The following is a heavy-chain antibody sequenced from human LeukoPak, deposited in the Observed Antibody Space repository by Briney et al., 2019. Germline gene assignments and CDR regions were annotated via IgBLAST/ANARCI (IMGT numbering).Heavy chain of an antibody. V-gene: IGHV3-21*01. CDR2: VSSSSSYI. CDR1: GFTFSSYS. D-gene: IGHD3-9*01. CDR3: ARATTYDILTGYFDY. Sequence: SGGSLRLSCAASGFTFSSYSMNWVRQAPGKGLEWVSSVSSSSSYIYYAESVKGRFTMSRDNAKNSLYLQMNSLRAEDTAVYYCARATTYDILTGYFDYWGQGTLVTVSS. J-gene: IGHJ4*02.